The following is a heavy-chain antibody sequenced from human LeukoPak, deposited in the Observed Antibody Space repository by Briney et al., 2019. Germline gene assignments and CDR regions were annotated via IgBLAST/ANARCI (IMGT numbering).Heavy chain of an antibody. Sequence: SETLSLTCAVYGGSFSGYYWSWIRQPPGKGLEWIGEINHSGSTNYNPSLKSRVTISVDTSKNQFSLKLSSVTAADTAVYYCARLPPYYYYGMDVWGQGTTVTVSS. CDR1: GGSFSGYY. CDR3: ARLPPYYYYGMDV. CDR2: INHSGST. V-gene: IGHV4-34*01. J-gene: IGHJ6*02.